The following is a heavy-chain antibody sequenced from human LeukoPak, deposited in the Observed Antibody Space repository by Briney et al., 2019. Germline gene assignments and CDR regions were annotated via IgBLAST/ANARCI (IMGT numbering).Heavy chain of an antibody. CDR2: ISSSGSTI. Sequence: GGSLRLSCAASGFIFSDYYMSWIRQDPGEGLEWVSYISSSGSTIYYADSVKGRFTISRDNAKNSLYLPMNSLRAEDTAVYYCARDLKSLTYDYENNDAFDIWGQGTMVTVPS. CDR1: GFIFSDYY. V-gene: IGHV3-11*01. J-gene: IGHJ3*02. D-gene: IGHD3-22*01. CDR3: ARDLKSLTYDYENNDAFDI.